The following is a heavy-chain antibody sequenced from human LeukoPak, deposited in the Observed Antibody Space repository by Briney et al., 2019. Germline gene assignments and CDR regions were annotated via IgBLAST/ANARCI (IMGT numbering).Heavy chain of an antibody. CDR1: GGSVSSGSYC. CDR2: INHSGRA. J-gene: IGHJ4*02. D-gene: IGHD5-24*01. CDR3: AAELDGYKTFDQ. V-gene: IGHV4-39*07. Sequence: PSETLSLTCNVSGGSVSSGSYCWGWIRQSPGKGLEWIGEINHSGRAKYNPSLKSRVTISVETSNNAFSLKVSSVTAADTAVYYCAAELDGYKTFDQWGQGTLVTVSS.